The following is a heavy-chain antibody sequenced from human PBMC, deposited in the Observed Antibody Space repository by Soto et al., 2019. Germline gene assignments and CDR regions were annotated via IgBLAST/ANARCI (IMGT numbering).Heavy chain of an antibody. D-gene: IGHD4-17*01. V-gene: IGHV3-21*01. CDR2: ITSTSNHI. CDR1: GXTVNFYT. Sequence: GSLRLACATSGXTVNFYTLDWVRQAPGKGLQWVASITSTSNHIYYAGSVRGRFTISRDNAKDTLYLHLSRLRTDHTAVYYCARRAVYGGNSFDHWGQGTLATVSS. J-gene: IGHJ4*02. CDR3: ARRAVYGGNSFDH.